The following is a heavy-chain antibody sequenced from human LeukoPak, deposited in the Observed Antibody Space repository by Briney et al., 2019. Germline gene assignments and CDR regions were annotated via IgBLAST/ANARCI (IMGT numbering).Heavy chain of an antibody. V-gene: IGHV4-39*07. Sequence: SETLSLTCTVSGGSISSSSYYWGWIRQPPGKGLEWIGSIYYSGSTYYNPSLKSRVTISVDTSKNQFSLKLSSVTAADTAVYYCARDEVATTPYFDYWGQGTLVTVSS. CDR1: GGSISSSSYY. D-gene: IGHD5-12*01. CDR2: IYYSGST. CDR3: ARDEVATTPYFDY. J-gene: IGHJ4*02.